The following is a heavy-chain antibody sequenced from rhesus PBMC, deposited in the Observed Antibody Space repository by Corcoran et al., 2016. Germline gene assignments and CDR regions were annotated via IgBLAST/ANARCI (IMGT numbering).Heavy chain of an antibody. CDR1: GGSISSSY. CDR3: ATGDTAGTVTFFDY. V-gene: IGHV4-169*02. D-gene: IGHD5-42*01. CDR2: IYGSVTST. J-gene: IGHJ4*01. Sequence: QLQLQESGPGLVKPSETLSVTCAVSGGSISSSYWSWIRQAPGKGLEWFGYIYGSVTSTNYNPSLKSRVTLSVYTSKNQLSLKLSSVTTADTAVYYCATGDTAGTVTFFDYWGQGVLVTVSS.